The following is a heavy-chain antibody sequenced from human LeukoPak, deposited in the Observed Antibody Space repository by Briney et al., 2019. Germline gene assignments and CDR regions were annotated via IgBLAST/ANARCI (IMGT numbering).Heavy chain of an antibody. J-gene: IGHJ4*02. CDR1: GFTFSSYW. CDR3: TRGWSYFDY. CDR2: INSDGSSA. Sequence: PGGSLRLSCAASGFTFSSYWMRWVRQAPGKGLVWVSRINSDGSSATYADSVKGRFTISRDNAKNTLYLQMNSLRAEDTAVYYCTRGWSYFDYWGQGTLVTVSS. D-gene: IGHD2-15*01. V-gene: IGHV3-74*01.